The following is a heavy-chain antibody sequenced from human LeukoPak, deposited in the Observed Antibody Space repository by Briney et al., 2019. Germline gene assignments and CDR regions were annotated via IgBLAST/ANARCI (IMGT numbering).Heavy chain of an antibody. V-gene: IGHV4-38-2*02. CDR1: GYSISSVYY. CDR2: INHSGSI. CDR3: ARGGGGYSSGWYARRDRYYMDV. J-gene: IGHJ6*03. D-gene: IGHD6-19*01. Sequence: DPSETLSLTCIVSGYSISSVYYWGWIRQPPGKGLEWIGEINHSGSINHNPSLKSRVTISVDTSKNQFSLKLSSVTAADTAVYYCARGGGGYSSGWYARRDRYYMDVWGKGTTVTVSS.